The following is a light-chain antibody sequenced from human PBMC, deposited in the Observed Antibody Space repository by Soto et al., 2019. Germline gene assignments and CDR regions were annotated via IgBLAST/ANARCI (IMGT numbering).Light chain of an antibody. CDR3: QQYYDAPQN. V-gene: IGKV4-1*01. CDR1: QSVLYSSNNKNY. J-gene: IGKJ1*01. Sequence: DIVMTQSPDSLAVSLGERATINCKSSQSVLYSSNNKNYLAWYQQKPGQPPKLLIYWASTRESGVPDRISGSGCGTDFTLTISSLQAEDVGVYYCQQYYDAPQNFGQGTKVEIK. CDR2: WAS.